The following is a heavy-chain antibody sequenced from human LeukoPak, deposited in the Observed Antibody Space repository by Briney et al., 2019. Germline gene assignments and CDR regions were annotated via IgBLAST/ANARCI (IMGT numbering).Heavy chain of an antibody. CDR2: IYYSGST. CDR3: ARDGYSGYDHLFDC. D-gene: IGHD5-12*01. Sequence: LRLSCATSGFTFSDYYVSWIRQHPGKGLEYIGYIYYSGSTYYNPSLKSRVTMSVDTSKNQFSLRVYSVTAADTAVYYCARDGYSGYDHLFDCWGQGTLVTVSS. CDR1: GFTFSDYY. J-gene: IGHJ4*02. V-gene: IGHV4-31*02.